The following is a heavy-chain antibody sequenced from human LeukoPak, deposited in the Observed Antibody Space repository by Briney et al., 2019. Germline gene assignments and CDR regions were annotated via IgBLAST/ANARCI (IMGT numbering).Heavy chain of an antibody. V-gene: IGHV4-34*01. CDR1: GGSFSGYY. Sequence: SETLSLTCAVYGGSFSGYYWSWSREPPGKGLEWIGEINHSGSTNYNPSLKSRVTISVGTSKNQFSLKLSSVTAADTAVYYCALPFGYWGQGTLVTVSS. CDR3: ALPFGY. J-gene: IGHJ4*02. CDR2: INHSGST.